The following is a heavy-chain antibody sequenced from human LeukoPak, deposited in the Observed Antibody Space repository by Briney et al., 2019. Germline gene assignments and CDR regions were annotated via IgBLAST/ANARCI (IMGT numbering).Heavy chain of an antibody. J-gene: IGHJ4*02. Sequence: GRSLRLSCAASGFTFDDYAMHWVRRAPGKGLEWVSGISWNSGSIGYADSVKGRFTISRDNAKNSLYLQMNSLRAEDTALYYCAKDMVHDYGDYVTFDYWGQGTLVTVSS. CDR3: AKDMVHDYGDYVTFDY. CDR1: GFTFDDYA. CDR2: ISWNSGSI. V-gene: IGHV3-9*01. D-gene: IGHD4-17*01.